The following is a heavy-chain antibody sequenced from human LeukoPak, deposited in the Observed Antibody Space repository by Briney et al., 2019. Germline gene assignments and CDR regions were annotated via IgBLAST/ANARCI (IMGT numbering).Heavy chain of an antibody. V-gene: IGHV3-7*01. CDR1: GFTLSSYW. J-gene: IGHJ5*02. CDR2: IKQDGSEK. D-gene: IGHD2-2*01. Sequence: GGSMRLSCAASGFTLSSYWMSWVRQAPGKGLEWVANIKQDGSEKYYVDSVKGRFTISRDNAKNSLYLQMNSLRAEDTAVYYCARDDCSSISCYHNWFDPWGQGTLVTVSS. CDR3: ARDDCSSISCYHNWFDP.